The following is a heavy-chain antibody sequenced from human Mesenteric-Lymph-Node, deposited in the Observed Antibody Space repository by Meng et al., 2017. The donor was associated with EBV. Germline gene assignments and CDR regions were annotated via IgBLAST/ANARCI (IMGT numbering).Heavy chain of an antibody. J-gene: IGHJ4*02. CDR2: VIHSGNT. CDR3: ATGWGKANY. Sequence: QVQLPQWGAGLLKPSETLVPTRDCYGDSFSAYYWRGIRQPPGRGLEWIGDVIHSGNTSYSPSLKSRVTISVDTSKRQFSLKLRSMTAADTAVYYCATGWGKANYWGQGTLVTVSS. D-gene: IGHD3-16*01. V-gene: IGHV4-34*12. CDR1: GDSFSAYY.